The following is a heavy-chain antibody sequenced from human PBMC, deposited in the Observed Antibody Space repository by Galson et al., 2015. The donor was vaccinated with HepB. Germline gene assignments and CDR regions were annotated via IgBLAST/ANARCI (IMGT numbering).Heavy chain of an antibody. CDR3: TTDVYYSTYWSWLDP. J-gene: IGHJ5*02. Sequence: SLRLSCAASGFPFNNACMTWVRQAPGMGLEWVGRIKSKPDGETTDYDAPVKGRFTISRDDSKNSLYLQMNSLKPEDTAVYYCTTDVYYSTYWSWLDPWGQGTLVTVSS. V-gene: IGHV3-15*01. CDR2: IKSKPDGETT. D-gene: IGHD2-8*02. CDR1: GFPFNNAC.